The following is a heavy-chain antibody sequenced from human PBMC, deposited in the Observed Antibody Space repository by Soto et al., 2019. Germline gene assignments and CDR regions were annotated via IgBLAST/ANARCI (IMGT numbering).Heavy chain of an antibody. D-gene: IGHD3-22*01. CDR1: GFTFSSYS. CDR3: AREWLPEPLVYYGMDV. Sequence: EVQLVESGGGLVKPGGSLRLSCAASGFTFSSYSMNWVRQAPGKGLEWVSSISSSSSYIYYADSVKGRFTISRDNATNSLDLQMTSLRAEDTAVYYCAREWLPEPLVYYGMDVWGQGTTVTVSS. J-gene: IGHJ6*02. V-gene: IGHV3-21*01. CDR2: ISSSSSYI.